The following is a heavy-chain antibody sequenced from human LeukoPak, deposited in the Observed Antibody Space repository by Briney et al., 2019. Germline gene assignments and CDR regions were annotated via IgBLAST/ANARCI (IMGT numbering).Heavy chain of an antibody. J-gene: IGHJ4*02. CDR1: GFTFSSYA. CDR2: ISGSGGST. D-gene: IGHD3-16*02. CDR3: AFRRLRGFGGVIAMGGAFDY. V-gene: IGHV3-23*01. Sequence: GGSLRLSCAASGFTFSSYAMSWVRQAPGKGPEWVSAISGSGGSTYYADSVKGRFTISRDNSKNTLYLQMNSLRAEDTAVYYCAFRRLRGFGGVIAMGGAFDYWGQGTLVTVSS.